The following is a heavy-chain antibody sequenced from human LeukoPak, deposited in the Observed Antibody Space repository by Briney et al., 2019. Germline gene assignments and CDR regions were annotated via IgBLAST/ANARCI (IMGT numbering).Heavy chain of an antibody. CDR1: GYTFTSYA. CDR3: ATGDSSPIFGDNWFDP. Sequence: ASVKVSCKASGYTFTSYAMHWVRQAPGQRLEWMGWINAGNGNTKYSQKFQGRVTITRDTSASTAYMELSSLRSEDTAVYYCATGDSSPIFGDNWFDPWGQGTLVTVSS. J-gene: IGHJ5*02. CDR2: INAGNGNT. D-gene: IGHD6-13*01. V-gene: IGHV1-3*01.